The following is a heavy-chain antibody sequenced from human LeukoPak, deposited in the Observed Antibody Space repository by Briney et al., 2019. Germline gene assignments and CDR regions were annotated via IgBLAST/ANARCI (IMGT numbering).Heavy chain of an antibody. D-gene: IGHD5-12*01. Sequence: SETLSLTCTVSGDSISSSSYFWGWIRQPPGKGLEWIGNINYSGRTYYNPSLKSRVTISVDTSKNQFSLRLSSVTAADTAVYYCARGRYSGYDFSASLYTYYFDYWGQGTLVTVSS. J-gene: IGHJ4*02. CDR1: GDSISSSSYF. V-gene: IGHV4-39*07. CDR3: ARGRYSGYDFSASLYTYYFDY. CDR2: INYSGRT.